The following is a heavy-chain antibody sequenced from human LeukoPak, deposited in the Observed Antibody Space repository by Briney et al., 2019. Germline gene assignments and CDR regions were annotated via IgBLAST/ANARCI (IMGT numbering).Heavy chain of an antibody. CDR2: IKQDGSEK. D-gene: IGHD6-13*01. J-gene: IGHJ4*02. V-gene: IGHV3-7*04. CDR1: GFTFSSYW. Sequence: GGSLRLSCAASGFTFSSYWMSWVRQAPGKGLEWVANIKQDGSEKYYVDSVKGRLTISRDNAKNSLYLQMNSLRAEDTAVYYCARGTIAAAGYYYFDYWGQGTQVTVSS. CDR3: ARGTIAAAGYYYFDY.